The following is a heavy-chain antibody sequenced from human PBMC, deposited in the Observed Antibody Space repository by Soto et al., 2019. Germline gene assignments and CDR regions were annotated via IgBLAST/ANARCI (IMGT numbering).Heavy chain of an antibody. Sequence: SETLSLTCAVSSGSISILNWWSGFRQPPGKGLEWIGEIDQSGSTNYNPSLKSRVTISVDQSKNQFSLKLNSMTAADTAVYYCARHGPWDSGSYPWGQGTLVTVSS. CDR1: SGSISILNW. D-gene: IGHD1-26*01. J-gene: IGHJ5*02. CDR2: IDQSGST. CDR3: ARHGPWDSGSYP. V-gene: IGHV4-4*02.